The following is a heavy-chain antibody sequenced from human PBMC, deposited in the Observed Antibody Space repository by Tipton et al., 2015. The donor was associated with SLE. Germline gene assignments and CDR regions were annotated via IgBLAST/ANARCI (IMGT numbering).Heavy chain of an antibody. CDR2: IRSKAYGGTT. CDR3: TRDPDYDFWSGHYYYMDV. J-gene: IGHJ6*03. Sequence: SLRLSCTASGFTFGDYAMSWFRQAPGKGPEWVGFIRSKAYGGTTEYAASVKGRFTISRDDSKSIAYLQMNSLKTEDTAVYYCTRDPDYDFWSGHYYYMDVWGKGTTVTVSS. CDR1: GFTFGDYA. V-gene: IGHV3-49*03. D-gene: IGHD3-3*01.